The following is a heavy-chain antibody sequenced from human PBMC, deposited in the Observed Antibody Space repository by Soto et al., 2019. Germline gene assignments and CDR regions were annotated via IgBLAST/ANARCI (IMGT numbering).Heavy chain of an antibody. J-gene: IGHJ1*01. D-gene: IGHD1-20*01. CDR2: IIPLLGIT. CDR3: ARDPRSITGTTSSEDFQH. V-gene: IGHV1-69*13. Sequence: ASVKVSCKASGGTFSGYAINWVRQAPGQGLEWMGGIIPLLGITDYGQKFQGRITIAADESTGTAYMDLRGLRSEDTAVYYCARDPRSITGTTSSEDFQHWGQGTPVTVSS. CDR1: GGTFSGYA.